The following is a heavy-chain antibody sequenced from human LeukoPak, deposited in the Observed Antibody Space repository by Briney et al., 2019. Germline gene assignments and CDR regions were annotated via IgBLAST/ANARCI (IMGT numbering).Heavy chain of an antibody. CDR3: ARVDSSSWSDYYFDY. J-gene: IGHJ4*02. Sequence: SETLSLTCTVSGGSISSSSYYWGWIRQPPGKGLEWIGSIYYSGSIYYNPSLKSQVTISVDTSKNQFSLKLSSVTAADTAVYYCARVDSSSWSDYYFDYWGQGTLVTVSS. D-gene: IGHD6-13*01. CDR1: GGSISSSSYY. V-gene: IGHV4-39*01. CDR2: IYYSGSI.